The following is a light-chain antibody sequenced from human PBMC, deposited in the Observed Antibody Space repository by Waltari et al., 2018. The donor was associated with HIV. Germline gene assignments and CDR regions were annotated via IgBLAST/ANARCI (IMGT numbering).Light chain of an antibody. CDR3: QQYYSTPRT. Sequence: DIVMTQSPDSLAVSLGERATINSKSSQSVLYSSNSKNYLAWYQQKPGQPPKLLIYWASTRESGVPDRFSGSGSGTDFTLTISSLQAEDVAVYYCQQYYSTPRTFGGGTKVEIK. CDR2: WAS. V-gene: IGKV4-1*01. CDR1: QSVLYSSNSKNY. J-gene: IGKJ4*01.